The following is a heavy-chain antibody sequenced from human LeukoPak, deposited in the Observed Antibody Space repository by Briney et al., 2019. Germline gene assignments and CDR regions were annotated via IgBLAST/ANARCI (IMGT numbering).Heavy chain of an antibody. CDR2: IIPILGIA. J-gene: IGHJ6*03. V-gene: IGHV1-69*02. Sequence: ASVKVSCKASGGTFSSYTISWVRQAPGQGLEWMGRIIPILGIANYAQKFQGRVTITADKSTSTAYMELSSLRSEDTAVYYSARAMVINYYYMDVWGKGTTVTVSS. D-gene: IGHD5-18*01. CDR1: GGTFSSYT. CDR3: ARAMVINYYYMDV.